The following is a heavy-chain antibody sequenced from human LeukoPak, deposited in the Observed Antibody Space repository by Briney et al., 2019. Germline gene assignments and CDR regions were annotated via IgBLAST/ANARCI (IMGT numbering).Heavy chain of an antibody. CDR1: GFTVNSNY. V-gene: IGHV3-53*01. J-gene: IGHJ4*02. CDR3: VTGKGWNDYSFDY. Sequence: PGGSLRLSCAASGFTVNSNYMSWVRQAPGKGLEWVSVIYSGGSTFYAESVKGRFTISRDNSKNMLYLQMNGLRAEDTAMYYCVTGKGWNDYSFDYWGQGTLVTVSS. D-gene: IGHD1-1*01. CDR2: IYSGGST.